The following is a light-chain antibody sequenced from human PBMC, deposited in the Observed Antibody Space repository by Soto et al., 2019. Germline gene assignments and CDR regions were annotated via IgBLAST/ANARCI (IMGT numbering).Light chain of an antibody. Sequence: EIVLTQSPGTLSLSPGERATLSCRASQSVSSSYLAWYQQKPGQAPRLLIYGAFSRATGIPARFSGSGSGTDCTLTISRLEPEDFAVYYCHQYGSSPLTFGGGTKVEIK. CDR2: GAF. J-gene: IGKJ4*01. CDR3: HQYGSSPLT. CDR1: QSVSSSY. V-gene: IGKV3-20*01.